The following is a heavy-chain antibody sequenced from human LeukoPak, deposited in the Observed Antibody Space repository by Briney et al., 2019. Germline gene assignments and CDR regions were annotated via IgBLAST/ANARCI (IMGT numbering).Heavy chain of an antibody. Sequence: SETLSLTCAVYGGSFSGYYWSWIRQPPGKGLEWIGEINHSGSTNYNPSLKSRVTISVDTSKNQFSLKLCSVTAADTAVYYCARGRLCSRYSYGLPNGWFDPWGQGTLVTVSS. J-gene: IGHJ5*02. CDR3: ARGRLCSRYSYGLPNGWFDP. V-gene: IGHV4-34*01. CDR2: INHSGST. D-gene: IGHD5-18*01. CDR1: GGSFSGYY.